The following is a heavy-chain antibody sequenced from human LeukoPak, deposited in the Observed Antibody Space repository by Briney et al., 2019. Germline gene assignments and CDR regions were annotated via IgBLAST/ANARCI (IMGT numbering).Heavy chain of an antibody. J-gene: IGHJ4*02. CDR1: GYTFTGYY. V-gene: IGHV1-2*02. CDR3: ARGSAVVLTIDY. Sequence: ASVKVSCKASGYTFTGYYIHWVRQAPGQGLEWMGWINPNSGGTNYAQKLQGRVTMTTDTSTSTAYMELRSLRSDDTAVYYCARGSAVVLTIDYWGQGTLVTVSS. CDR2: INPNSGGT. D-gene: IGHD2-2*01.